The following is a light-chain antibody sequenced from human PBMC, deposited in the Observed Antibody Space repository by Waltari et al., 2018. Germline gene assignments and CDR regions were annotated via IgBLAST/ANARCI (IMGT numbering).Light chain of an antibody. CDR1: RSFPSTF. J-gene: IGKJ4*01. CDR3: QQYGSSPLT. CDR2: AAS. V-gene: IGKV3-20*01. Sequence: EIVLTQSPGTLSLSPGGRATLSCRASRSFPSTFLPWYQHRRGQAPRLLIYAASTRATGIPDRFSGSGSGTDFTLSISRLEPEDFAVYYCQQYGSSPLTFGGGTKVEI.